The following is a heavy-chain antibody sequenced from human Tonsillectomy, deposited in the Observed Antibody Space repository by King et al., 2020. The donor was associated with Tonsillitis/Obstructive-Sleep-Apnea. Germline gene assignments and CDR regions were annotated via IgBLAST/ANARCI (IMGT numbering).Heavy chain of an antibody. CDR1: GYTFTSYD. Sequence: QLVQSGAEVKKPGASVKVSCKASGYTFTSYDINWVRQAPGQGLEWMGWISSYNYNTNFAQKLQGRVTMTTDTSTSTAYMELRRLRSDDTAVFYCARGWGYYDSSGYYFDYWGQGTLVTVSS. D-gene: IGHD3-22*01. CDR3: ARGWGYYDSSGYYFDY. CDR2: ISSYNYNT. V-gene: IGHV1-18*01. J-gene: IGHJ4*02.